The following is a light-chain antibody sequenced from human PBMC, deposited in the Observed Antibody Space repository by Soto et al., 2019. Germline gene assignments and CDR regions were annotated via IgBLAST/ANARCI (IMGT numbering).Light chain of an antibody. CDR2: EVN. Sequence: QSVLTQPASVSGSPGQSITISCTGTSSDIGGYDFVSWYQQHPGKAPKVLIYEVNNRPSGVSHRFSGSKSGNTASLTISGLQPEDEADYYCNSYSSSSKLFGGGTKLTVL. V-gene: IGLV2-14*01. CDR3: NSYSSSSKL. CDR1: SSDIGGYDF. J-gene: IGLJ3*02.